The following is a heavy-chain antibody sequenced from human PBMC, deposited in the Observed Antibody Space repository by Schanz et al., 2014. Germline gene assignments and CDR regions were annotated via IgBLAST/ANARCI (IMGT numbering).Heavy chain of an antibody. CDR1: GFTLSSYA. CDR2: INTADTT. D-gene: IGHD3-22*01. Sequence: DVQLAESGGGLVQPGGSLRLSCAASGFTLSSYALSWVRQSPGKGLEWVSAINTADTTYYADSVKGRFTVSRDNSKNTVYLHMNSLRDDDTAIYYCARGQSSGFSYAEMAFDLWGRGTRVSVSS. CDR3: ARGQSSGFSYAEMAFDL. J-gene: IGHJ2*01. V-gene: IGHV3-23*04.